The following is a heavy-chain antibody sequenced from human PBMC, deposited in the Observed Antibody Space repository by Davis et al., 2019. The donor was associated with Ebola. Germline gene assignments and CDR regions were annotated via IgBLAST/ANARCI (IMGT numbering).Heavy chain of an antibody. Sequence: GGSLRLSCAASGLTVSNNYMAWVRQAPRKGLEWVSDIYSVGDAYSADSRFTMSRDNSKNPPYLQMNHLRAEDTAVYYCARGVRSGTSGWFHFDYWGQGTVVTVSS. CDR3: ARGVRSGTSGWFHFDY. V-gene: IGHV3-66*01. CDR1: GLTVSNNY. J-gene: IGHJ4*02. D-gene: IGHD6-19*01. CDR2: IYSVGDA.